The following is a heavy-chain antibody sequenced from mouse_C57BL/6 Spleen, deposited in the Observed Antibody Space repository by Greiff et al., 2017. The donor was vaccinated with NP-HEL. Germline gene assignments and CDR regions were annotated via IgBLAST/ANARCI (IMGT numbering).Heavy chain of an antibody. V-gene: IGHV5-6*01. Sequence: EVKVVESGGDLVKPGGSLKLSCAASGFTFSSYGMSWVRQTPDKRLEWVATISSGGSYTYYPDSVKGRFTISRDNAKNTLYLQMSSLKSEDTAMYYCARQDGYAYYCDYWGQGTTLTVSS. CDR3: ARQDGYAYYCDY. D-gene: IGHD2-2*01. CDR1: GFTFSSYG. J-gene: IGHJ2*01. CDR2: ISSGGSYT.